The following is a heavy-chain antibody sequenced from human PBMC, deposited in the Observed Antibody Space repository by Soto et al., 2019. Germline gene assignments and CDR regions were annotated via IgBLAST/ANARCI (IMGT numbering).Heavy chain of an antibody. CDR3: AREPTGLLWFGELPYYYGMDV. J-gene: IGHJ6*02. V-gene: IGHV1-69*01. Sequence: QVQLVQSGAEVNKPGSSVKVSCKASGGTFSSYAISWVRQAPGQGLEWMGGIIPIFGTANYAQKFQGRVTITADESTSTAYMELSSLRSEDTAVYYCAREPTGLLWFGELPYYYGMDVWGQGTTVTVSS. D-gene: IGHD3-10*01. CDR1: GGTFSSYA. CDR2: IIPIFGTA.